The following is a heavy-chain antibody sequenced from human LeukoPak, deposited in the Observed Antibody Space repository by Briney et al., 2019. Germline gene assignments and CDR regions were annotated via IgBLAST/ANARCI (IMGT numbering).Heavy chain of an antibody. CDR2: SDGSDT. D-gene: IGHD2-2*01. J-gene: IGHJ4*02. CDR1: GFTFRKYW. Sequence: SGGSLRLSCEGSGFTFRKYWLHWVRQTPGKGLVWVSRSDGSDTSYADSVKGRFTISRDNAKKTLFLQMSSLRAEDSALHYCARVESGSCSNTRCRSIDFWGQGTLVTVSS. V-gene: IGHV3-74*01. CDR3: ARVESGSCSNTRCRSIDF.